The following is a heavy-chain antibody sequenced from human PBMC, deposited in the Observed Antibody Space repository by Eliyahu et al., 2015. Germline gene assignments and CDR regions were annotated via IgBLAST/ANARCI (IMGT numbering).Heavy chain of an antibody. Sequence: QVQLVQSGAEVKKPGASVKVSCKTAGYXFTNHQLHWVRQAPGQGLEWMGTIAPRGGGTGIAQKFQGRISLTRDTPTSTVFMELSSLRSDDTAVYYCARDRGDYYMKWTEDFWGQGTLVTVSS. J-gene: IGHJ4*02. CDR2: IAPRGGGT. CDR1: GYXFTNHQ. D-gene: IGHD3-10*01. CDR3: ARDRGDYYMKWTEDF. V-gene: IGHV1-46*03.